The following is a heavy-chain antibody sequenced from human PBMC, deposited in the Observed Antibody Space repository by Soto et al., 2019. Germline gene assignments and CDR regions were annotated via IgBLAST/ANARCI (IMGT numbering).Heavy chain of an antibody. CDR3: ARGYSSSSYPFDY. V-gene: IGHV3-30-3*01. CDR1: GFTFSSYA. Sequence: QVQLVESGGGVVQPGRSLRLSCAASGFTFSSYAMHWVRQAPGKGLEWVAVISYDGSNKYYADSVKGRFTISRDNSKNTLYLQMNSLRAEDTAVYYCARGYSSSSYPFDYLGQGTLVTVSS. D-gene: IGHD6-6*01. CDR2: ISYDGSNK. J-gene: IGHJ4*02.